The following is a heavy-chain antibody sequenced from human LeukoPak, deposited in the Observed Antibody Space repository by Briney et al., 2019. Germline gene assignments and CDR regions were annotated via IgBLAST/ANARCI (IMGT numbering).Heavy chain of an antibody. CDR3: ARDYEYYDSSGYRGNAFDT. D-gene: IGHD3-22*01. J-gene: IGHJ3*02. V-gene: IGHV1-46*01. CDR2: INPSGGST. Sequence: ASVKVSCKASGYTFTSYYMHWVRQAPGQGLEWMGIINPSGGSTSYAQKFQGRVTMTRDTSTSTVYMELSSLRSEDTAVYYCARDYEYYDSSGYRGNAFDTWGQGTMVTVSS. CDR1: GYTFTSYY.